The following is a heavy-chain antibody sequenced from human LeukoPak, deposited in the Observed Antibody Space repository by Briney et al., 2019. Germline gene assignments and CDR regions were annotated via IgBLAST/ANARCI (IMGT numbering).Heavy chain of an antibody. V-gene: IGHV3-11*01. CDR2: ISSSGSTI. CDR3: ARALRELLPDY. J-gene: IGHJ4*02. Sequence: GGSLRLSCAASGFTFSDYYMSWISQAPGKGLEWVSYISSSGSTIYYADSVKGRFTISRDNAKNSLYLQMNSLRAEDTAVYYCARALRELLPDYWGQGTLVTVSS. D-gene: IGHD1-26*01. CDR1: GFTFSDYY.